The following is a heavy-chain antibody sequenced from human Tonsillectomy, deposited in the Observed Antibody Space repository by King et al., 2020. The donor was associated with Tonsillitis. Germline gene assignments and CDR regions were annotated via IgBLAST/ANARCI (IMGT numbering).Heavy chain of an antibody. CDR3: VKHSGRHSGGE. Sequence: VQLVESGGALVQPGGSLRLSCAASGFTFSSYAMSWVRQAPGKGLEWVSSISDSGGSTSYADSVKGRFTISRDNSKNTLYLQMNSLRAEDTAVYYCVKHSGRHSGGEGGQGTLVTVSS. D-gene: IGHD1-26*01. CDR2: ISDSGGST. V-gene: IGHV3-23*04. CDR1: GFTFSSYA. J-gene: IGHJ4*02.